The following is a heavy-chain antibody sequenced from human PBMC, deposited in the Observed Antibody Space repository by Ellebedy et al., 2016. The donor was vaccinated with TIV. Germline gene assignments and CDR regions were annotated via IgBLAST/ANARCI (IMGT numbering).Heavy chain of an antibody. Sequence: GGSLRLXXTAPGFTFGDYAMSWFRQAPGKGLEWVVFIRSKAYGGTTEYAASVKGRFTISRDDSKSIAYLQMNSLKTEDTAVYYCTRDPSGGYPYYYYYGMDVWGQGTTVTVSS. CDR3: TRDPSGGYPYYYYYGMDV. CDR1: GFTFGDYA. CDR2: IRSKAYGGTT. V-gene: IGHV3-49*03. J-gene: IGHJ6*02. D-gene: IGHD1-26*01.